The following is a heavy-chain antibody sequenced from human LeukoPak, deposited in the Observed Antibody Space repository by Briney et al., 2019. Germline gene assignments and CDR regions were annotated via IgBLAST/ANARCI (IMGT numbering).Heavy chain of an antibody. D-gene: IGHD5-12*01. V-gene: IGHV4-34*01. J-gene: IGHJ4*02. CDR3: VREGYRSGYDGDY. Sequence: SETLSLTCAVYGGSFSGYYWSWIRQPPGKGLEWIGEINHSGSTNYNPSLKSRVTISVDTSKNQFSLKLSSVTAADTAVYYCVREGYRSGYDGDYWGQGTLVTVSS. CDR1: GGSFSGYY. CDR2: INHSGST.